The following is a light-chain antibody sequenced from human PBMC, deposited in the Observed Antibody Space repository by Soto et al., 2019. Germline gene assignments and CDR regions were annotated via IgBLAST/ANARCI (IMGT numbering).Light chain of an antibody. CDR2: DAS. Sequence: DIQMTQSPSSLSASVGDRVTITCRASRSVSNYLSWYQQKPGKAPKLLIYDASSLESGVPSRFSGSGSGTEFTLTISRLQPEDFARSYCQQHNTYSTFGQGTKVDIK. V-gene: IGKV1-5*01. CDR3: QQHNTYST. J-gene: IGKJ1*01. CDR1: RSVSNY.